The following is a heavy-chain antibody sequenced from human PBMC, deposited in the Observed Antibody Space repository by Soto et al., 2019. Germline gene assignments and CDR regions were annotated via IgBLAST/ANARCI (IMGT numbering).Heavy chain of an antibody. D-gene: IGHD2-2*01. J-gene: IGHJ4*02. Sequence: QVQLVESGGGVVQPGSSLRLSCAASGFTFRSYAMHWVRQAPGTGLEWVAVISYDGSNEYYADSVKGRFTFSRDNSKNTLYLQMNSLRAEDTVVYYCARARLDTPALDYWGQGTLVTVSS. CDR3: ARARLDTPALDY. V-gene: IGHV3-30-3*01. CDR1: GFTFRSYA. CDR2: ISYDGSNE.